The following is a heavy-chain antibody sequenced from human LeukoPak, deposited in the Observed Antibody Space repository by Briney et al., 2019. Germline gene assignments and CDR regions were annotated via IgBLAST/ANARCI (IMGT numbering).Heavy chain of an antibody. CDR3: ARDKRRDDFWSGYYEAGLYFDL. J-gene: IGHJ2*01. Sequence: PGGSLRLSCAASGFTFSSYSMNWVRQAPGKGLEWVSSISSSSSYIYYADSVKGRFTISRDNAKNSLYLQMSSLRAEDTAVYYCARDKRRDDFWSGYYEAGLYFDLWGRGTLVTVSS. V-gene: IGHV3-21*01. D-gene: IGHD3-3*01. CDR1: GFTFSSYS. CDR2: ISSSSSYI.